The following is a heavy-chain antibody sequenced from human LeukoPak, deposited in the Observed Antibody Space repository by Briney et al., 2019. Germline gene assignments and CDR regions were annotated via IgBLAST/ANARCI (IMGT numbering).Heavy chain of an antibody. CDR3: ATTGPTFYDGSGYTYAFDI. CDR1: GGSFSGYY. CDR2: IDHSGST. Sequence: SETLSLTCAVYGGSFSGYYWSWIRQPPGKGLEWIGEIDHSGSTNYNPSLKSRVTISVDTSKNQFSLKLSSVTAADTAVYYCATTGPTFYDGSGYTYAFDIWGQGTMVSVSS. D-gene: IGHD3-22*01. J-gene: IGHJ3*02. V-gene: IGHV4-34*01.